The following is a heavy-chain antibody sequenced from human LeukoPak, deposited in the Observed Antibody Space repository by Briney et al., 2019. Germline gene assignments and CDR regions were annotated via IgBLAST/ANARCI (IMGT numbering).Heavy chain of an antibody. CDR3: ARDIQLAFGYYYGMDV. CDR1: GGSFSGYY. Sequence: KPSETLSLTCAVYGGSFSGYYWSWIRQPPGKGLEWIGEINHSGSTNYNPSLKSRVTISVDTSKNQFSLKLSSVTAADTAVYYCARDIQLAFGYYYGMDVWGQGTTVTVSS. CDR2: INHSGST. V-gene: IGHV4-34*01. D-gene: IGHD5-18*01. J-gene: IGHJ6*02.